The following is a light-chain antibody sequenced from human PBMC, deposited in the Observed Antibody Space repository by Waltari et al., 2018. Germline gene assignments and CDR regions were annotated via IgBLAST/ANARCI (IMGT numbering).Light chain of an antibody. CDR2: WAS. Sequence: DIVMTQSPDSLAVSLGETATINCKSSQSLLYTSNNKNYLAWFQQKPGQPPKLLIYWASTRESGVPDRFSGSVSGTDFTLTIRNLQAEDVAVYYCQQHSTTPWTFGQGTRVEI. CDR1: QSLLYTSNNKNY. V-gene: IGKV4-1*01. CDR3: QQHSTTPWT. J-gene: IGKJ1*01.